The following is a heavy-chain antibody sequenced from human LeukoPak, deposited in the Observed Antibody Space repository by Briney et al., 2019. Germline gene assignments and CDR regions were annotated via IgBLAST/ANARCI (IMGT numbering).Heavy chain of an antibody. CDR3: ARLGYCSSTSCYAAVDAYGMDV. J-gene: IGHJ6*04. CDR2: ISYDGSSK. CDR1: GFTFSSYA. Sequence: GGSLRLSCAASGFTFSSYAMHWVRQAPGKGLEWVAVISYDGSSKYYADSVKGRFTISRDNSKNTLYLQMNSLRAEDTAVYYCARLGYCSSTSCYAAVDAYGMDVWGKGTTVTVSS. V-gene: IGHV3-30*04. D-gene: IGHD2-2*01.